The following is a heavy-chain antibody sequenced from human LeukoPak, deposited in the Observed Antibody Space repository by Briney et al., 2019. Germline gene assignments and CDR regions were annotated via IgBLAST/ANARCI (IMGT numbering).Heavy chain of an antibody. CDR3: ARGSGYDFWSGYSRRAFDY. CDR1: GYTFTGYY. J-gene: IGHJ4*02. D-gene: IGHD3-3*01. Sequence: GASVKLSCKASGYTFTGYYLHWVRQAPGPGLELMGWINLNRGGTNYAQKLKGRVTMTRDTSISTAHMELSRLRSDDTAVYYCARGSGYDFWSGYSRRAFDYWGQGTLVTVSS. CDR2: INLNRGGT. V-gene: IGHV1-2*02.